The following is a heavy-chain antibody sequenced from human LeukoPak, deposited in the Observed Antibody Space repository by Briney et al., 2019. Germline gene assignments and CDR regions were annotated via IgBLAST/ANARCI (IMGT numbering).Heavy chain of an antibody. V-gene: IGHV3-20*04. Sequence: GGSLRLXCAASGFTCDDYGMSWVRRAPGKGLESVSGINWNGGSTGYADSVKARFTISRDNAKNSLYLQMNSLRAEDTALYYCARDLVAGTTTGAFDIWGQGTMVTVSS. CDR1: GFTCDDYG. D-gene: IGHD6-19*01. CDR3: ARDLVAGTTTGAFDI. J-gene: IGHJ3*02. CDR2: INWNGGST.